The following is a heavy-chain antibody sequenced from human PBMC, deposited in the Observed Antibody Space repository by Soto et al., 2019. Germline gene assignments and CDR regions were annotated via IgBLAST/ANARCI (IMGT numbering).Heavy chain of an antibody. CDR3: ARSYYGSGNPKDYYYGMDV. D-gene: IGHD3-10*01. CDR2: INAGNGNT. Sequence: QVQLVQSGAEVKKPGASVKVSCKASGYTFTSYAMHWVRQAPGQRLEWMGWINAGNGNTKYSQKFQGRVTITRDTSASTAYMELSSLRSEDTAVYYCARSYYGSGNPKDYYYGMDVWGQGTTVTVSS. CDR1: GYTFTSYA. J-gene: IGHJ6*02. V-gene: IGHV1-3*01.